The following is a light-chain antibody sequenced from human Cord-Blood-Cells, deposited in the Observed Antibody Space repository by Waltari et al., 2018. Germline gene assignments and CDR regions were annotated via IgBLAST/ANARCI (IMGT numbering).Light chain of an antibody. CDR1: SSNIGAGYD. CDR3: QSYDSSLSGWV. V-gene: IGLV1-40*01. J-gene: IGLJ2*01. Sequence: QSVLTQPPSVSGAPGQRVTISCTGSSSNIGAGYDVHWYQQLPGTAPKLLIYGNGKRPSGVPDRVSGCKSGTSASLAITGLQAEDEADYYCQSYDSSLSGWVFGGGTKLTVL. CDR2: GNG.